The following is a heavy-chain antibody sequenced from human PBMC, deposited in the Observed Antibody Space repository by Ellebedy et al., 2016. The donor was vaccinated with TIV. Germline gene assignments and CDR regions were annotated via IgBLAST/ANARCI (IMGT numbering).Heavy chain of an antibody. CDR2: INHSGST. CDR1: GGSFSGYY. Sequence: SETLSLXXAVYGGSFSGYYWSWIRQPPGKGLEWIGEINHSGSTNYNPSLKSRVTISVDTSKNQFSLKLSSVTAADTAVYYCARDDGGDYGGNSGLDYWGQGTLVTVSS. CDR3: ARDDGGDYGGNSGLDY. J-gene: IGHJ4*02. V-gene: IGHV4-34*01. D-gene: IGHD4-23*01.